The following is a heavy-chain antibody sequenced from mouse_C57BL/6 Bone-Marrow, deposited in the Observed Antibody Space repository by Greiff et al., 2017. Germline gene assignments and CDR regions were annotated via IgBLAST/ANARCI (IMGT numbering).Heavy chain of an antibody. Sequence: VKLMESGAELARPGASVKLSCKASGYTFTSYGISWVKQRPGQGLEWIGEISPRSGNTYYNEKFKGKATLTADKSSSTAYMELRRLTSEDSAVYFCAREGATMVHDYAMDYWGQGTSVTGSS. CDR3: AREGATMVHDYAMDY. V-gene: IGHV1-81*01. J-gene: IGHJ4*01. CDR2: ISPRSGNT. D-gene: IGHD2-1*01. CDR1: GYTFTSYG.